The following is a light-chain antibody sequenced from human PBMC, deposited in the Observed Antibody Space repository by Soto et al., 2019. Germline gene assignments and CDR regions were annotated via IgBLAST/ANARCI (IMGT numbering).Light chain of an antibody. V-gene: IGLV2-18*02. CDR3: SSYAASTTLL. CDR2: EVH. Sequence: QSALTQPPSVSGSPGQSVTISCIGSSSDVGTYDRVSWYHAPPGTAPKLKIYEVHYRPSGVPDRSSGSKSGNTASLTISGLQAEDEADYYCSSYAASTTLLFGGGTKVTVL. CDR1: SSDVGTYDR. J-gene: IGLJ2*01.